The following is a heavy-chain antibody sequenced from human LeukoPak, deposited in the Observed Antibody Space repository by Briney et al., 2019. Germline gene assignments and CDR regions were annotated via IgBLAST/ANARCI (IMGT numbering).Heavy chain of an antibody. Sequence: SETLSLTCTVSGGSISSYYWSWIRQPPGKGLEWIGYIYYSGSTNYNPSLKSRVTISVDTSKNQFSLKLSSVTAADTAVYYCARGDDSSGYYPDYWGQGTLVTVSS. V-gene: IGHV4-59*08. CDR2: IYYSGST. J-gene: IGHJ4*02. CDR1: GGSISSYY. D-gene: IGHD3-22*01. CDR3: ARGDDSSGYYPDY.